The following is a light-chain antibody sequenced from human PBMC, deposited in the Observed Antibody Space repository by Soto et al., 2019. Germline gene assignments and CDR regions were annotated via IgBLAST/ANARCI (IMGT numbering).Light chain of an antibody. Sequence: SRLHCKYSSIFRTESSSDIGGYNSVSWYQQHPGRAPRLIIYEVTNRPSGVSNRFSASKAGNTASLTISGLQAEDEADYYCTSYTPIVTLGSVFGTGTKVTVL. V-gene: IGLV2-14*01. CDR3: TSYTPIVTLGSV. CDR1: SSDIGGYNS. CDR2: EVT. J-gene: IGLJ1*01.